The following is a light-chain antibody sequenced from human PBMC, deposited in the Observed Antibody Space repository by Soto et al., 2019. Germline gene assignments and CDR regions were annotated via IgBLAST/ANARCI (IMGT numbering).Light chain of an antibody. CDR2: GAS. CDR3: QQYGSSLLT. J-gene: IGKJ4*01. Sequence: EIVSTQSPGTLSLSPGERATLSCRARQSVSSSYLAWYQQKPGQAPRLLIYGASSRATGIPDRFSGSGSGTDFTLTISRLEPEDFAVYYCQQYGSSLLTFGGGTKVDIK. CDR1: QSVSSSY. V-gene: IGKV3-20*01.